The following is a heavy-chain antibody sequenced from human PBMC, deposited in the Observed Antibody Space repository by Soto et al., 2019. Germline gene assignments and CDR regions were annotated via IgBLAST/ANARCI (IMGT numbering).Heavy chain of an antibody. CDR2: VYYTRTT. CDR3: ARLGGYYQSLDT. Sequence: QVQLQESGPGLVKPSETLSLTCTVSGGSIDSYYWTWIRQPPGKGLEWIGYVYYTRTTTYSPSLKSRVTISVDTSMNQISLMLSSVTAADTAFYYCARLGGYYQSLDTWGQGTLVTVSS. CDR1: GGSIDSYY. D-gene: IGHD3-22*01. J-gene: IGHJ5*02. V-gene: IGHV4-59*08.